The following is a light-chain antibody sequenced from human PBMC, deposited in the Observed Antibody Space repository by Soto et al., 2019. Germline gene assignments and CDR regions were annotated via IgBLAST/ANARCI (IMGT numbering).Light chain of an antibody. CDR2: GAS. CDR1: QSVSSN. Sequence: ERVMTQSPATLSVSPRERTTLSCRASQSVSSNLAWYQQKPGQGPRLLIYGASTRATGIPARFSGSGSGTEFTLTISSLQSEDFAVYYCQQYNKWPLTFGQGT. CDR3: QQYNKWPLT. J-gene: IGKJ1*01. V-gene: IGKV3-15*01.